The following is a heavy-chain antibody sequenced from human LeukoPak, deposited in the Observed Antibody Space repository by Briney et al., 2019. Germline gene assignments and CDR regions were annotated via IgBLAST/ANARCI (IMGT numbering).Heavy chain of an antibody. D-gene: IGHD6-6*01. CDR3: ARVVHLAARPIGTYWFDP. Sequence: ASVKVSCKASGYTFTSYGISWVRQAPGQGLEWMGWISAYNGNTNYAQKLQGRVTMTTDTSTSTAYMELRSLRSDDTAVYYCARVVHLAARPIGTYWFDPWGQGTLVTVSS. CDR1: GYTFTSYG. V-gene: IGHV1-18*01. CDR2: ISAYNGNT. J-gene: IGHJ5*02.